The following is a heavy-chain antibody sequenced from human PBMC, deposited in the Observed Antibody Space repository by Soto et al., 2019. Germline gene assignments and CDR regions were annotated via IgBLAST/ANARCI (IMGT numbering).Heavy chain of an antibody. CDR3: ARVGYDSSGSYYAHYFEF. Sequence: GASVKVSCKTSGYTFSSYGVSWVRQAPGQGLEWMGWISTYNGVRNYAQKLQGRVTMTTDTSTSTVYMELRSLRSDDSAVYYCARVGYDSSGSYYAHYFEFWGQGTPVTAPQ. J-gene: IGHJ1*01. D-gene: IGHD3-22*01. CDR1: GYTFSSYG. CDR2: ISTYNGVR. V-gene: IGHV1-18*01.